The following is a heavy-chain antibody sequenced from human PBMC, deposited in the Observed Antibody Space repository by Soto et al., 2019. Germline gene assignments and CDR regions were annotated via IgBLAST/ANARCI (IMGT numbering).Heavy chain of an antibody. J-gene: IGHJ6*03. CDR1: GYTFTSYY. CDR3: AKGRRGLKYYYYYTDV. D-gene: IGHD3-10*01. CDR2: INPSGGST. V-gene: IGHV1-46*01. Sequence: ASVKVSCKASGYTFTSYYMHWVRQAPGQGLEWMGIINPSGGSTSYAQKFQGRVTMTRDTSTSTVYMELSSLRSEDTAVYYCAKGRRGLKYYYYYTDVWGKGTTVTVSS.